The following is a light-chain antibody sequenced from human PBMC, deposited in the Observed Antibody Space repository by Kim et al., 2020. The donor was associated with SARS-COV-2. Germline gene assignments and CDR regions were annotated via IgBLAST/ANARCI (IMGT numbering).Light chain of an antibody. CDR1: QNIDSC. V-gene: IGKV1-5*03. CDR3: QQYKTYPWT. Sequence: AAVGDRVTITCRASQNIDSCLSWYQQKPGKAPKLLIYKASSLESGVPSRFSGSGSGTEFTLTISSLQPDDFATYYCQQYKTYPWTFGQGTKVDIK. J-gene: IGKJ1*01. CDR2: KAS.